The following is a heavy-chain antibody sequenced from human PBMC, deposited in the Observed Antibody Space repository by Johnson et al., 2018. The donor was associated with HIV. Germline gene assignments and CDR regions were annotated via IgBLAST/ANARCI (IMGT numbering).Heavy chain of an antibody. Sequence: QVQLVESGGGVVQPGRSLRLSCAASGFTFSSYTMHWVRQAPGKGLEWVAVISYDGSNKYYADSVKGRFTISRDNSKNTLFMQMNSLRAEDTAVYYCAGGRRAGVKGGFDIGGQGKMVTVSS. D-gene: IGHD2-21*01. V-gene: IGHV3-30*04. CDR2: ISYDGSNK. J-gene: IGHJ3*02. CDR1: GFTFSSYT. CDR3: AGGRRAGVKGGFDI.